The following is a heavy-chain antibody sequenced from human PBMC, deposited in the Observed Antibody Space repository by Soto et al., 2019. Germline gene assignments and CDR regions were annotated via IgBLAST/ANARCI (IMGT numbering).Heavy chain of an antibody. CDR1: GGTFSSYA. D-gene: IGHD2-15*01. CDR2: IIPIFGTA. CDR3: ARESRLGYCSGGSCYSPRPYDY. J-gene: IGHJ4*02. V-gene: IGHV1-69*13. Sequence: ASVKVSCKASGGTFSSYAISWVRQAPGQGLEWMGGIIPIFGTANYAQKFQGRVTITADESTSTAYMELSSLRSEDTAVYYCARESRLGYCSGGSCYSPRPYDYWGQGTLVTVSS.